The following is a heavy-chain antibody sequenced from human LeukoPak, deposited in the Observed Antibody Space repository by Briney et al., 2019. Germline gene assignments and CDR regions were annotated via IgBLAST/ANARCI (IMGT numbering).Heavy chain of an antibody. Sequence: GASVKVSCKASGYTFSTYYVHWVRQAPGQGLEWMGMIIPSDGFTSYAQKFQGRVTMTRDMSTSTVYMELSSLRSEDTAVYYCAREGNTIQLSGLDPWGQGTLVTVSS. CDR1: GYTFSTYY. D-gene: IGHD5-24*01. V-gene: IGHV1-46*01. CDR2: IIPSDGFT. J-gene: IGHJ5*02. CDR3: AREGNTIQLSGLDP.